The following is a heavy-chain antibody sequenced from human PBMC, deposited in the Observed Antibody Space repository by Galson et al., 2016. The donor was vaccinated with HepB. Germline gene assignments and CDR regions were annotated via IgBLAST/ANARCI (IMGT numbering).Heavy chain of an antibody. Sequence: TLSLTCSVSGGAINSAYHWSWIRHHPGKGLEWNGYISYTGLTNYKSSLKSRVTMSIDTSKNQFSLKLSAVTAAAMAVYYCARGHPVYLDSGSFYSGGFDPWGRGTLVTVAS. CDR2: ISYTGLT. D-gene: IGHD3-10*01. CDR1: GGAINSAYH. CDR3: ARGHPVYLDSGSFYSGGFDP. V-gene: IGHV4-31*03. J-gene: IGHJ5*02.